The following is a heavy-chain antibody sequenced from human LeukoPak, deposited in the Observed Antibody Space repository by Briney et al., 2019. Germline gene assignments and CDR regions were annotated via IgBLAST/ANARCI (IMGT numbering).Heavy chain of an antibody. CDR2: ISAYNGNT. D-gene: IGHD2-21*02. Sequence: VASMKVSCKASGYTFTAYYIHWVRQAPGQWLEWMGWISAYNGNTNYAQKLQGRVTMTTDTSTSTAYMELRSLRSDDTAVYYCARLNIVVVTADYYGMDVWGQGTTVTVSS. J-gene: IGHJ6*02. V-gene: IGHV1-18*04. CDR3: ARLNIVVVTADYYGMDV. CDR1: GYTFTAYY.